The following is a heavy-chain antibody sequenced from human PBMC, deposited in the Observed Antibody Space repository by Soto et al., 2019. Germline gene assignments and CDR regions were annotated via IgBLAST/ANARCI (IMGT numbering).Heavy chain of an antibody. J-gene: IGHJ2*01. Sequence: QVQLVESGGGVVQHGRSLRLSCAASGFTFSSYAMHWVRQAPGKGLEWVAVISYDGSNKYYADSVKGRFTISRDNSKNTLYLQMNSLRAEDTAVYYCASDKCSGGSCYSNWYFDLWGRGTLVTVSS. D-gene: IGHD2-15*01. CDR3: ASDKCSGGSCYSNWYFDL. CDR1: GFTFSSYA. CDR2: ISYDGSNK. V-gene: IGHV3-30-3*01.